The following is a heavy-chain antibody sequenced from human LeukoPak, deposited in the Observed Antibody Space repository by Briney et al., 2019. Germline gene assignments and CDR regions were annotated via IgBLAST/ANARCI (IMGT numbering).Heavy chain of an antibody. D-gene: IGHD2/OR15-2a*01. V-gene: IGHV3-48*03. CDR1: GFTFSTSD. CDR3: ARGFYAFDI. CDR2: ISSSGSTI. J-gene: IGHJ3*02. Sequence: GGSLRLSCATSGFTFSTSDMHWVRQAPGKGLDWVSSISSSGSTIYYADSVKGRFTISRDNAKNSLYLQMNSLRAEDTAVYYCARGFYAFDIWGQGTMVTVSS.